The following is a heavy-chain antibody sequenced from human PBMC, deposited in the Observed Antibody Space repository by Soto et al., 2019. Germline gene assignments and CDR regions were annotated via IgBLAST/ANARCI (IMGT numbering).Heavy chain of an antibody. CDR1: GYTFTSYG. CDR2: ISAYNGNT. Sequence: ASVKVSCKASGYTFTSYGISWVRQAPGQGLEWMGWISAYNGNTNYAQKLQGRVTMTTDTSTSTAYMELRSLRSDDTAVYYCARGKPIGYCSGGSCYYYYYYMDVWGKGTTVTVSS. CDR3: ARGKPIGYCSGGSCYYYYYYMDV. V-gene: IGHV1-18*01. D-gene: IGHD2-15*01. J-gene: IGHJ6*03.